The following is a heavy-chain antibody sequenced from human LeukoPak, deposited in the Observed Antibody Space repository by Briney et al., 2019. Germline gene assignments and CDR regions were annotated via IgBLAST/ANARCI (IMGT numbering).Heavy chain of an antibody. Sequence: PSETLSLTSIVSGGSISSGDYYWSWIRQPPGKGLEWIGYIYYSGSTYYNPSLKSRVTISVDTSKNQFSLKLSSVTAADTAVYYCARSDYWSGYENWFDPWGQGTLVTVSS. J-gene: IGHJ5*02. D-gene: IGHD3-3*01. CDR3: ARSDYWSGYENWFDP. CDR2: IYYSGST. CDR1: GGSISSGDYY. V-gene: IGHV4-30-4*01.